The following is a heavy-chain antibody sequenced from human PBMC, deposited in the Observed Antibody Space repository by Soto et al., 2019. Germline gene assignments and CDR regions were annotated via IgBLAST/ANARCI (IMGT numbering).Heavy chain of an antibody. J-gene: IGHJ2*01. D-gene: IGHD6-13*01. V-gene: IGHV1-3*01. Sequence: QVPLVQSGAEVKKPGASVKVSCKASGYTVTSYAMHWVRQAPGQRLEWMGWINAGNGNTKYSQKFQGRVTITRDTPASTAYMELSSLRSEDTAVYYCARDVAAAGTWYFDLWCRGTLVTVSS. CDR2: INAGNGNT. CDR1: GYTVTSYA. CDR3: ARDVAAAGTWYFDL.